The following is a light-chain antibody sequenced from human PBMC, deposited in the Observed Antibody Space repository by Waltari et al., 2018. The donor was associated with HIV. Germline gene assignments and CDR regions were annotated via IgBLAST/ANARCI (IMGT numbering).Light chain of an antibody. V-gene: IGLV2-14*01. CDR2: EVS. J-gene: IGLJ2*01. Sequence: QSALTQPASVSGSPGQSITISCTGTSSDLGAYNYVSWYQQHPGKAPKLMIYEVSNRPSRVSNRFSGSKSDNTASLTISGLQAEDEADYYCSSYTRQDTVVFGGGTKVTVL. CDR1: SSDLGAYNY. CDR3: SSYTRQDTVV.